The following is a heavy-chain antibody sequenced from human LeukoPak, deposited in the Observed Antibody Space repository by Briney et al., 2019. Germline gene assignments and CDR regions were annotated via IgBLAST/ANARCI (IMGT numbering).Heavy chain of an antibody. CDR1: GYTFTSYA. CDR3: AGAPLLWFGEFHLTFDY. V-gene: IGHV1-3*01. J-gene: IGHJ4*02. D-gene: IGHD3-10*01. Sequence: GASVKVSCKASGYTFTSYAMHWVRQAPGQRLEWMGWINAGNGNTKYSQKFQGRVTITRDTSASTAYMELSSLRSEDTAVYYCAGAPLLWFGEFHLTFDYWGQGTLVTVSS. CDR2: INAGNGNT.